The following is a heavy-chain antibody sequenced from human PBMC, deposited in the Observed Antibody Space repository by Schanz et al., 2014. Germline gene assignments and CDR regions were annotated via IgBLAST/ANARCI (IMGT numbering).Heavy chain of an antibody. Sequence: DVQLVESGGGLVQPGRSLRLSCAASGFTFADYAMHWVRQAPGKGLEWVSGISWNSGSIGYEDSVKGRFTISRDNAKNSLYLQMNSLRAEDTALYFCVKDIYDFWSGNFDNWGQGTLVTVSS. D-gene: IGHD3-3*01. CDR3: VKDIYDFWSGNFDN. V-gene: IGHV3-9*01. J-gene: IGHJ4*02. CDR1: GFTFADYA. CDR2: ISWNSGSI.